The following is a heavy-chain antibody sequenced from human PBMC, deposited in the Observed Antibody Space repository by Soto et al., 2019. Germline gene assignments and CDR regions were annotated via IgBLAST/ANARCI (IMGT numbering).Heavy chain of an antibody. J-gene: IGHJ6*02. Sequence: GASVKVSCKASGYTFTSYAMHWVRQAPGQRLEWMGWINAGNGNTKYSQKFQGRVTITRDTSASTAYMELSGLRSEDTAVYYCARDRPYYDYVWGSYRDYYYYGMDVWGQGTTVTVS. CDR2: INAGNGNT. V-gene: IGHV1-3*01. CDR3: ARDRPYYDYVWGSYRDYYYYGMDV. CDR1: GYTFTSYA. D-gene: IGHD3-16*02.